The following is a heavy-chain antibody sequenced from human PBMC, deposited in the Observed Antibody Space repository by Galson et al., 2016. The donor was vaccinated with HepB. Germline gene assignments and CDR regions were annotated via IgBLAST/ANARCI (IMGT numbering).Heavy chain of an antibody. V-gene: IGHV3-30*01. D-gene: IGHD3-10*01. Sequence: SLRLSCAVSGFNFREYGMHWVRQAPGKGLEWAALISYDGRDEFYADSVRGRFTVSRDNSRNTSHLQMNALRPADTAVYYCAGDSWGSESSAYWGQGTLVIVSS. J-gene: IGHJ4*02. CDR3: AGDSWGSESSAY. CDR2: ISYDGRDE. CDR1: GFNFREYG.